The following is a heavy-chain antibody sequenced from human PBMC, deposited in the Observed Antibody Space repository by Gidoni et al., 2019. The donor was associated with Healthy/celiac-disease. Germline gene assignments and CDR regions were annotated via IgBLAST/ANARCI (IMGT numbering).Heavy chain of an antibody. CDR3: ARDLGDGYNYSFFDY. CDR2: INAGNGNT. V-gene: IGHV1-3*01. D-gene: IGHD5-12*01. J-gene: IGHJ4*02. CDR1: GYTFTSYA. Sequence: QVQLVQSGAEGKKPGASVKVACKASGYTFTSYAMHWVRQAPGQRLEWMGWINAGNGNTKYSQKFQGRVTITRDTSASTAYMELSSLRSEDTAVYYCARDLGDGYNYSFFDYWGQGTLVTVSS.